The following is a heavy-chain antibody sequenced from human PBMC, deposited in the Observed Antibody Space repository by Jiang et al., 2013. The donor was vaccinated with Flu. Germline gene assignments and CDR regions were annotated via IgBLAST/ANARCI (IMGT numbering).Heavy chain of an antibody. V-gene: IGHV3-33*01. CDR1: GFTFSRYG. CDR3: ARDPLDCSSTSCFFLDY. D-gene: IGHD2-2*01. Sequence: QLLESGGGVVQPGRSLRLSCAASGFTFSRYGMHWVRQAPGKGLEWVAVIWYDGSNKYYADSVKGRFTISRDNSKNTLYLQMNSLRAEDTAVYYCARDPLDCSSTSCFFLDYWGQGTLVTVSS. J-gene: IGHJ4*02. CDR2: IWYDGSNK.